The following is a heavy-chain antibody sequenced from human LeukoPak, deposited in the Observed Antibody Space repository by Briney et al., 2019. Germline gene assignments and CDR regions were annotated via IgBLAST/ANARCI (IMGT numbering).Heavy chain of an antibody. Sequence: GGSLRLSCAASGFTFSNYAMSWVRQAPGKGREWVSASSGSGDSTSYYAASVKGRFTISRDNSKNTLYLQMNSLRAEDTAVYYCAKARSGSSTSCFNYWGQGTLVTVSS. CDR2: SSGSGDSTS. CDR1: GFTFSNYA. V-gene: IGHV3-23*01. CDR3: AKARSGSSTSCFNY. D-gene: IGHD2-2*01. J-gene: IGHJ4*02.